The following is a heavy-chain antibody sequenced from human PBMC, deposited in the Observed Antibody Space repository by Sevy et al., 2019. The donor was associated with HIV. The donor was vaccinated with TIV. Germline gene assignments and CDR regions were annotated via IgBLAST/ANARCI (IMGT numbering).Heavy chain of an antibody. J-gene: IGHJ4*02. CDR3: ARVARMIEMATHFDY. Sequence: ASVKVSCKASGGTFSSYAISWVRQAPGQGLEWMGGIIPIFGTANYAQKFQGRVTITADESTSTAYMELSSLRSEDTAVYYCARVARMIEMATHFDYWGQGTLVTVSS. CDR2: IIPIFGTA. V-gene: IGHV1-69*13. CDR1: GGTFSSYA. D-gene: IGHD5-12*01.